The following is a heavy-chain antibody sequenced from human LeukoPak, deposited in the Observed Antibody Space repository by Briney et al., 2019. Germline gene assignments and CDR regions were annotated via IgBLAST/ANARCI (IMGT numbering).Heavy chain of an antibody. J-gene: IGHJ4*02. D-gene: IGHD3-10*01. V-gene: IGHV3-30-3*01. CDR1: GFTLSSYA. CDR3: ARGHYGSGSYMEYFDY. CDR2: MSHDGTNE. Sequence: GGSLRLSCAASGFTLSSYAMHWVRQAPGKGLEWVAVMSHDGTNEYNADSVKGRFIISRDNSRNTLYLQMNSLRPEDTAVYYCARGHYGSGSYMEYFDYWGQGTLVTVSS.